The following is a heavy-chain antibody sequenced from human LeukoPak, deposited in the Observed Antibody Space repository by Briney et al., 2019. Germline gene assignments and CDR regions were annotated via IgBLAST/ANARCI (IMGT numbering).Heavy chain of an antibody. D-gene: IGHD2-15*01. J-gene: IGHJ4*02. CDR2: VPYDGSNK. Sequence: PRGSLRLSCAASGFTFSSYSMNWVRQAPGKGLEWVAVVPYDGSNKYYTDSVKGRFTISRDNSKNTLYLQMNTLRGEDTAVYYCARDGASRGAPDEYWGQGTLVTVSS. CDR3: ARDGASRGAPDEY. CDR1: GFTFSSYS. V-gene: IGHV3-30*05.